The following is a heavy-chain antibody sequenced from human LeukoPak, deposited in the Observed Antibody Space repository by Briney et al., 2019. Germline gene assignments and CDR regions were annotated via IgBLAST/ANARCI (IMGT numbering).Heavy chain of an antibody. J-gene: IGHJ2*01. CDR2: MNPNSGNT. CDR1: GYTFTSYD. V-gene: IGHV1-8*01. CDR3: ARVEGEWLRFNWYFDL. D-gene: IGHD5-12*01. Sequence: ASVKVSCKASGYTFTSYDINWVRQATGQGLEWMGWMNPNSGNTGYAQKFQGRVTMTRNTSISTAYMELSSLRSEDTAVYYCARVEGEWLRFNWYFDLWGRGTLVTVSS.